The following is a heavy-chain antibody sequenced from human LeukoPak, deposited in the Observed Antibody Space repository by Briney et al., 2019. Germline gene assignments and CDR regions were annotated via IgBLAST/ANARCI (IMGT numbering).Heavy chain of an antibody. CDR2: IYYSGST. D-gene: IGHD3-22*01. Sequence: SETLSLTCTVSGGSISSSSYYWGWIRQPPGKGLEWIGSIYYSGSTYYNPSLKGRVTISVDTSKNQFSLKLSSVTAADTAVYYCANGGLNYYDSSGYTYFDYWGQGTLVTVSS. CDR3: ANGGLNYYDSSGYTYFDY. J-gene: IGHJ4*02. V-gene: IGHV4-39*01. CDR1: GGSISSSSYY.